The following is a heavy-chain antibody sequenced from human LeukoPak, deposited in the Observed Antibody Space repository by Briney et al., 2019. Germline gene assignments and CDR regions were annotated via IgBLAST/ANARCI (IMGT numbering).Heavy chain of an antibody. J-gene: IGHJ4*02. Sequence: PGGSLRFSCAASGFTFSNAWMSWVRQAPGKGLEWVGHIKSRIDGGTTDYAAPVKCRFTISGDDSKNTLYLQMNSLKTEDTAVYYCTTDPWNWGQGTLVTVSS. CDR2: IKSRIDGGTT. CDR1: GFTFSNAW. V-gene: IGHV3-15*01. CDR3: TTDPWN.